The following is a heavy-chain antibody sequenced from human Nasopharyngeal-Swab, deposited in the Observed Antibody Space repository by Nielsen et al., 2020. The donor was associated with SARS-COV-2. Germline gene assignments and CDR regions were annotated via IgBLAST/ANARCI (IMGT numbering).Heavy chain of an antibody. Sequence: GSLRLSCTVSGGSISSYYWGWVRQPPGKGLEWIGDKSNSGDYNYNPSLKSRVTVSVDTSRNQFSLNLNSVTAADTAMYYCVRSPGWYYYDSWGQGILVTVSS. D-gene: IGHD6-19*01. J-gene: IGHJ4*02. CDR3: VRSPGWYYYDS. CDR2: KSNSGDY. V-gene: IGHV4-59*01. CDR1: GGSISSYY.